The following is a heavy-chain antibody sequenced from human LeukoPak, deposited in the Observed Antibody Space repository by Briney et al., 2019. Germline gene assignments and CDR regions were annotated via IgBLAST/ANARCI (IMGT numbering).Heavy chain of an antibody. Sequence: PGGSLRLSCAAAGFTFSNYGMHWVRQAPGKGLEWVAVVSYDGSNKYYAGSGKGRFTISRDNSKNTLYLKMNSLSAEDTAVYYCAKGIAVAELYYFDCWGQGTLVTVSS. J-gene: IGHJ4*02. D-gene: IGHD6-19*01. CDR1: GFTFSNYG. CDR2: VSYDGSNK. CDR3: AKGIAVAELYYFDC. V-gene: IGHV3-30*18.